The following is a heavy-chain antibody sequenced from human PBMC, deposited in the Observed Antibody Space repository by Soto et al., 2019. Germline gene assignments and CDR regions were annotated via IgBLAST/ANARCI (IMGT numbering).Heavy chain of an antibody. D-gene: IGHD1-26*01. J-gene: IGHJ4*02. CDR1: GFTFSSYG. V-gene: IGHV3-30*18. CDR3: AKDGGGATTGYFDY. CDR2: ISYDGSNK. Sequence: GGSLRLSCAASGFTFSSYGMHWVRQAPGKGLEWVAVISYDGSNKYYADSVKGRFTISRDNSKNTLYLQMNSLRAEDTAVYYCAKDGGGATTGYFDYWGQGTLVTVSS.